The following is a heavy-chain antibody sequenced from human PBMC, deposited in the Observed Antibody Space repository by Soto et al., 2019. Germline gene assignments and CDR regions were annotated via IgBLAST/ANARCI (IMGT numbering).Heavy chain of an antibody. CDR1: GFTVSSNY. CDR2: IYSGGST. V-gene: IGHV3-66*01. J-gene: IGHJ6*03. D-gene: IGHD6-6*01. CDR3: ARDRYSSSDYYFYYKGV. Sequence: PGGSLRLSCAASGFTVSSNYMSWVRQAPGKGLEWVSVIYSGGSTYYADSVKGRFTISRDNSKNTLYLQMNSLRAEDTAVYYCARDRYSSSDYYFYYKGVSGKGTTVTVAS.